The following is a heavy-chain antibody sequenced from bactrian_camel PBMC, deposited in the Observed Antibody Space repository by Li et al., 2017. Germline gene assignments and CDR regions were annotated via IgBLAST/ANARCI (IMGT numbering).Heavy chain of an antibody. V-gene: IGHV3S40*01. CDR2: IHRGGGT. CDR3: VAARYCKTAADLDRYLEV. J-gene: IGHJ2*01. CDR1: GLTGSRTY. Sequence: EVQLVESGGGSVQAGGSLRLSCAASGLTGSRTYMAWFRQAPGKEREGVVHIHRGGGTLYADSVKGRFAISRDNAEGTVYLEMNSLKVEVTAMYYCVAARYCKTAADLDRYLEVGGHGTQVTVS. D-gene: IGHD5*01.